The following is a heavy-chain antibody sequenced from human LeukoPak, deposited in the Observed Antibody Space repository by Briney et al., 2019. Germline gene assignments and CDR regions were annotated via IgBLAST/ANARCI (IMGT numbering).Heavy chain of an antibody. Sequence: ASVKVSCKASGGTFSSYAISWVRQAPGQGLEWMGRIIPILGIANYAQKFQGRVTITADKSTSTAYMELSSLRSEDTAVYYCARDTYYYDSSGYYYFLWGQGTLVTASS. CDR2: IIPILGIA. CDR1: GGTFSSYA. V-gene: IGHV1-69*04. D-gene: IGHD3-22*01. CDR3: ARDTYYYDSSGYYYFL. J-gene: IGHJ4*02.